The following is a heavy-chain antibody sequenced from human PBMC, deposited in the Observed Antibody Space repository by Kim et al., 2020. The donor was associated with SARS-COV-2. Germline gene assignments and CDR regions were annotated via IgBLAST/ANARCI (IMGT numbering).Heavy chain of an antibody. CDR3: AKDSPRWANIAPRVEGAVAGTGSNYYYYYGMDV. Sequence: GGSLRLSCAASGFTFGDYAMHWVRQAPGKGLEWVSGISWNSGSIGYADSVKGRFTISRDNAKNSLYLQMNSLRAEDTALYYCAKDSPRWANIAPRVEGAVAGTGSNYYYYYGMDVWGQGTTVTVSS. CDR1: GFTFGDYA. D-gene: IGHD6-19*01. CDR2: ISWNSGSI. V-gene: IGHV3-9*01. J-gene: IGHJ6*02.